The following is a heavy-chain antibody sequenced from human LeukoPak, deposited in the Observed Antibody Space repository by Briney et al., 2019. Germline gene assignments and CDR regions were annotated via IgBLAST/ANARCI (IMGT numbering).Heavy chain of an antibody. CDR2: ISYDGSNK. V-gene: IGHV3-30*03. J-gene: IGHJ6*02. CDR1: GFTFSSYG. CDR3: ARDLRVQGIISVQYYYGMDV. D-gene: IGHD3-10*01. Sequence: PGRSLRLSCAASGFTFSSYGMHWVRQAPGKGLEWVAVISYDGSNKYYADYVKGRFTISRDNSKNALYLQMNNLRAEDAALYYCARDLRVQGIISVQYYYGMDVWGQGTTVTVSS.